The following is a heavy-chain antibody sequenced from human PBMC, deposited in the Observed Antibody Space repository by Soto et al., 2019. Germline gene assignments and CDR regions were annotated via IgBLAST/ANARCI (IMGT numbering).Heavy chain of an antibody. V-gene: IGHV2-5*02. J-gene: IGHJ4*02. CDR1: GFSLSTSGVG. CDR2: IYWDDDK. D-gene: IGHD3-9*01. CDR3: AHMGRYYDILTGYSWTIDY. Sequence: QITLKESGPTLVKPTQTLTLTCTFSGFSLSTSGVGVGWIRQPPGKALEWLALIYWDDDKRYSPSLKSRITITKYTSKNQVVLTMTNMDPVATAKYSCAHMGRYYDILTGYSWTIDYWGQGTLVTVSS.